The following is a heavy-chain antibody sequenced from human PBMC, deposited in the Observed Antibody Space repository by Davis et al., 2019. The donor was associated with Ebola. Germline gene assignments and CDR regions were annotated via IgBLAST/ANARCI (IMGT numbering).Heavy chain of an antibody. CDR1: GFTFDDYA. J-gene: IGHJ6*02. CDR2: ISWNSGSI. Sequence: SLKISCAASGFTFDDYAMHWVRQAPGKGLEWVSGISWNSGSIGYADSVKGRFTISRDNAKNSLYLQMNSLRAEDTALYYCAKDREPPYYYYGMDVWGQGTTVTVSS. D-gene: IGHD1-26*01. CDR3: AKDREPPYYYYGMDV. V-gene: IGHV3-9*01.